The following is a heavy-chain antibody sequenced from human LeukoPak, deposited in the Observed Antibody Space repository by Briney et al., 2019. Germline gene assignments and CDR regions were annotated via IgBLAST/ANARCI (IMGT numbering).Heavy chain of an antibody. J-gene: IGHJ4*02. Sequence: GGSVSLFCAASGFTFNIYAMTWVPQAPGKGREWVSTISGSGGGTYYADSVGGRFTISGDNTKNTLYLEMSSRRAEATAIYYCAKGGGDFLYHFDFWGQGTLVTVSS. CDR1: GFTFNIYA. CDR2: ISGSGGGT. V-gene: IGHV3-23*01. D-gene: IGHD2-21*02. CDR3: AKGGGDFLYHFDF.